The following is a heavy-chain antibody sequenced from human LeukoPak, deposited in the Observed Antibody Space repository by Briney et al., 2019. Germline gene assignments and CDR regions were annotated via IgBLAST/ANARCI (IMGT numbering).Heavy chain of an antibody. Sequence: GGSLRLSCTASGFAFGDYGMTWVRQAPGKGLEWVSFIRSMAHGGTTEYAASVKGRFTISRDDSKGIAYLQMSSLKTGDTAVYYCARGAMVRGANYYFDYWGQGALVTVSS. V-gene: IGHV3-49*04. D-gene: IGHD3-10*01. CDR3: ARGAMVRGANYYFDY. CDR2: IRSMAHGGTT. J-gene: IGHJ4*02. CDR1: GFAFGDYG.